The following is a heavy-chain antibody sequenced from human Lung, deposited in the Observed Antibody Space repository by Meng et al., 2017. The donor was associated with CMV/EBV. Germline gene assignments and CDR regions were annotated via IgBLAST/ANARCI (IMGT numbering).Heavy chain of an antibody. CDR2: ITGSGDST. D-gene: IGHD5-12*01. CDR3: AKDLAKTKRGFRYVLDWVDP. V-gene: IGHV3-23*01. CDR1: GFTFSDFA. J-gene: IGHJ5*02. Sequence: GESLKISCVASGFTFSDFAMTWVRQAPGKGLEWVSTITGSGDSTYLADSVKGRFTISRVNSKNTLYLQMSSLRADDTAIYYCAKDLAKTKRGFRYVLDWVDPWGHGTLVTVSS.